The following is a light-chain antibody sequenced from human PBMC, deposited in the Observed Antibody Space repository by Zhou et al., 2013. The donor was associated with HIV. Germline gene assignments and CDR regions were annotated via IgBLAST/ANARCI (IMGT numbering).Light chain of an antibody. Sequence: EIVMTQSPATLSVSPGERATLSCRASQSISNKLAWYQLNPRQAPRLLIYDASTRATGIPARFSGSRSGTEFTLTISSMQSEDSAVYYCQQYHARPPALTFGGGSKVEIK. V-gene: IGKV3-15*01. CDR1: QSISNK. CDR3: QQYHARPPALT. CDR2: DAS. J-gene: IGKJ4*01.